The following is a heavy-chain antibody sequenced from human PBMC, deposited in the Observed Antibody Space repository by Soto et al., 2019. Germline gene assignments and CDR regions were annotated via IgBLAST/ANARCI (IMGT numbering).Heavy chain of an antibody. Sequence: QVQLVQSGAEVKKPGSSVKVSCKASGGTFSSYTISWVRQAPGQGLEWMGRIIPILGIANYAQKLQGRVKITGDKSTGASYLELSSLGPEDTAVYYCAIARCGGDCYPFDYWGQGTLVTVSS. D-gene: IGHD2-21*02. CDR1: GGTFSSYT. V-gene: IGHV1-69*02. J-gene: IGHJ4*02. CDR2: IIPILGIA. CDR3: AIARCGGDCYPFDY.